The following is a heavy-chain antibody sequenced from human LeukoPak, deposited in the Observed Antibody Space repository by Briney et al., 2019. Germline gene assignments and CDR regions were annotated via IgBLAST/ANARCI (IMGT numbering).Heavy chain of an antibody. CDR1: GGTFSSYA. V-gene: IGHV1-69*04. Sequence: ASVKVSCKASGGTFSSYAISWVRQAPGQGLEWMGRIIPILGIANYAQKFQGRVTITADKSTSIAYMELSSLRSEDTAVYYCARSIAVAGDYYYYGMDVWGQGTTVTVSS. CDR3: ARSIAVAGDYYYYGMDV. CDR2: IIPILGIA. J-gene: IGHJ6*02. D-gene: IGHD6-19*01.